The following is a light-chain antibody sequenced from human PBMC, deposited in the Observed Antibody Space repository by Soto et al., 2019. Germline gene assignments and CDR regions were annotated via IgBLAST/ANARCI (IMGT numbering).Light chain of an antibody. V-gene: IGLV2-11*01. CDR2: DVS. Sequence: QSVLTQPRSVSGSPGQSVTISCTGTSSDVGGYNYVSWYQQHPGKAPKLMIYDVSKRPSGVPDRFSGSKSGNTASLTIFGLQAEDEADYYCCSYAGSYPLYVLGTGTKVTVL. CDR3: CSYAGSYPLYV. J-gene: IGLJ1*01. CDR1: SSDVGGYNY.